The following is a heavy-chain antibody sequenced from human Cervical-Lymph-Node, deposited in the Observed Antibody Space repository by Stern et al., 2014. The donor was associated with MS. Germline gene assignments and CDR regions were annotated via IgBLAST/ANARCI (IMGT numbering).Heavy chain of an antibody. V-gene: IGHV1-3*01. Sequence: VQLVQSGAEVKKPGASVKVSCKASGYTFTTYVMHWVRQAPGQRLEWMGWINAANGNTKYSQKFRGRVTITRDTSANTAYMELSSLRSEDTAVYFCARDLDYHFDYWGQGTLVTVSS. CDR2: INAANGNT. J-gene: IGHJ4*02. CDR3: ARDLDYHFDY. D-gene: IGHD3/OR15-3a*01. CDR1: GYTFTTYV.